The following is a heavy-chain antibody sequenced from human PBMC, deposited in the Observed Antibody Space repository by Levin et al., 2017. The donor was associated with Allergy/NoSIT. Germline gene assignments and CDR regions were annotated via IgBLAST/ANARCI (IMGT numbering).Heavy chain of an antibody. J-gene: IGHJ4*02. Sequence: SGPTLVKPTQTLTLTCTFSGFSLSTSGVGVGWIRQPPGKALEWLALIYWDDDKRYSPSLKSRLTITKDTSKNQVVLTMTNMDPVDTATYYCAHRARIAAAGTEFLTLYFDYWGQGTLVTVSS. CDR2: IYWDDDK. CDR1: GFSLSTSGVG. V-gene: IGHV2-5*02. CDR3: AHRARIAAAGTEFLTLYFDY. D-gene: IGHD6-13*01.